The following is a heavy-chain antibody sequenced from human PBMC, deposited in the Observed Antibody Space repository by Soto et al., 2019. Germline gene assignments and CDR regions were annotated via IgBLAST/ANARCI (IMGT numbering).Heavy chain of an antibody. D-gene: IGHD2-2*02. Sequence: GGSLSLSCVGSDFTFSTYSISWVRQAPGKGLEWVSSISSRSDIYYADSVKGRFTISRDNAKNSVSLQMNSLRAEDTAVYYCAREYTAWPLAYGLDVWGQGTTVTVSS. CDR2: ISSRSDI. J-gene: IGHJ6*02. CDR1: DFTFSTYS. CDR3: AREYTAWPLAYGLDV. V-gene: IGHV3-21*01.